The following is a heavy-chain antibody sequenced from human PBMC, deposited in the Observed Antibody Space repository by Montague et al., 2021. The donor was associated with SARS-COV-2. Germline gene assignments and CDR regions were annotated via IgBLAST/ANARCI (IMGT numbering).Heavy chain of an antibody. CDR1: GFSLSTSGMC. Sequence: PALVKPTQTLTLTCIFSGFSLSTSGMCVSWIRQPPGKALEWLARIDWDDDKYYSTSLKTRLTISKDTSKNQVVLTMTNMDPVDTATYYCARRTYDILTGYEYGMDVWGQGTTVTVSS. V-gene: IGHV2-70*11. D-gene: IGHD3-9*01. CDR3: ARRTYDILTGYEYGMDV. CDR2: IDWDDDK. J-gene: IGHJ6*02.